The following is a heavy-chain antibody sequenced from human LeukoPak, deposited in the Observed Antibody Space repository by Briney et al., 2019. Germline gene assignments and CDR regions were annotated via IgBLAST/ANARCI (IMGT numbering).Heavy chain of an antibody. CDR1: GFNFGKAW. CDR2: IKSKSDGGTT. J-gene: IGHJ4*02. CDR3: ATSDFAY. Sequence: GGSLRLSCAGSGFNFGKAWMIWVRQAPGKGLEWVGRIKSKSDGGTTDYDASVKGRFTIPRDDSKNTLLLQMNSLKIEDTAVYYCATSDFAYWGRGTLVTVSS. V-gene: IGHV3-15*01.